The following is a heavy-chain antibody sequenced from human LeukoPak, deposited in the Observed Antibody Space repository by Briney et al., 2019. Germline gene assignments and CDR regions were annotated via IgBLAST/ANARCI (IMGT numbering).Heavy chain of an antibody. CDR3: AREYSSGWLDY. CDR2: IYYSGST. CDR1: GGSISSYY. Sequence: PSETLSLTCTLSGGSISSYYRSWIRQPPGKGLEWIGYIYYSGSTNYNPSLKSRVTISVDTSKNQFPLKLSSVTAADTAVYYCAREYSSGWLDYWGQGTLVTVSS. J-gene: IGHJ4*02. D-gene: IGHD6-19*01. V-gene: IGHV4-59*01.